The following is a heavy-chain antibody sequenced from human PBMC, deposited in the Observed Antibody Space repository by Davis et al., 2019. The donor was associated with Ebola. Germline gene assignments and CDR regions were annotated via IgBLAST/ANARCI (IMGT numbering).Heavy chain of an antibody. Sequence: GESLKISCAASGFTFSSYGMHWVRQAPGKGLEWVAVISYDGSNKYYADSVKGRFTISRDNSKNTLYLQMNSLRAEDTAVYYCARDTVDTAMVAFYYYYYMDVWGKGTTVTVSS. D-gene: IGHD5-18*01. CDR3: ARDTVDTAMVAFYYYYYMDV. J-gene: IGHJ6*03. CDR1: GFTFSSYG. CDR2: ISYDGSNK. V-gene: IGHV3-30*03.